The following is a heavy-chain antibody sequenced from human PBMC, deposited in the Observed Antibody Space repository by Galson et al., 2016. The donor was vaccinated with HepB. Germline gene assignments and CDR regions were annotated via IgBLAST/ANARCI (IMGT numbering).Heavy chain of an antibody. CDR1: GFTFSNYG. Sequence: SLRLSCAASGFTFSNYGMSWVRQAPGKGLEWVSVISGSGDTTYYAGSVKGRFTISRDNSKHTLYLQMNSLRAEDTAVYYCARERAGIWDNFDYWGQGALITVSS. J-gene: IGHJ4*02. CDR2: ISGSGDTT. CDR3: ARERAGIWDNFDY. D-gene: IGHD2-15*01. V-gene: IGHV3-23*01.